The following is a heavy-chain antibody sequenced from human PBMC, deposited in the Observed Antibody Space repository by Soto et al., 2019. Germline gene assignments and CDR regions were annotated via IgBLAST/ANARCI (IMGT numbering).Heavy chain of an antibody. CDR2: INAGNGNT. Sequence: ASVKVSCKASGYTFTSYAMHWVRQAPGQRLEWMGWINAGNGNTKYSQKFQGRVTITRDTSASTAYMELSSLRSEDTAVYYCARAGNGDYYYGMDVWGQVTTVTVS. V-gene: IGHV1-3*01. CDR3: ARAGNGDYYYGMDV. J-gene: IGHJ6*02. D-gene: IGHD1-1*01. CDR1: GYTFTSYA.